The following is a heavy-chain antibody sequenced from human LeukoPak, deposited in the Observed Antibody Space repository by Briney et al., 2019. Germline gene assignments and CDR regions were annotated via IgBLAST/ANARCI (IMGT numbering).Heavy chain of an antibody. CDR1: GFSFSVSG. D-gene: IGHD6-19*01. V-gene: IGHV3-21*01. CDR2: ISSSSSNI. Sequence: PGGSLRLSCAASGFSFSVSGMNWVRQAPGKGLEWVAYISSSSSNINYADSVRGRFTISRDNAKNSLYLQMNSLRAEDTAVYYCARASGWDAFDYWGQGTLVTVSS. J-gene: IGHJ4*02. CDR3: ARASGWDAFDY.